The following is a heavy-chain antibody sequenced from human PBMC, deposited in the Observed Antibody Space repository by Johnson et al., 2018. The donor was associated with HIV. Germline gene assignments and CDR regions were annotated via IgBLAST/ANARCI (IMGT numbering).Heavy chain of an antibody. D-gene: IGHD1-26*01. CDR3: ARTGRWEPLPDSFAI. CDR2: ISYDGSNK. V-gene: IGHV3-30*14. Sequence: QVKLVESGGGVVQPGRSLRLSCAASGFTFSSYAMHWVRQAPGKGLEWVAVISYDGSNKYYADSVKGRFTISRDNSKNTLHLQMGSLRTEDMAVYYCARTGRWEPLPDSFAIWGQGTMVPVSS. CDR1: GFTFSSYA. J-gene: IGHJ3*02.